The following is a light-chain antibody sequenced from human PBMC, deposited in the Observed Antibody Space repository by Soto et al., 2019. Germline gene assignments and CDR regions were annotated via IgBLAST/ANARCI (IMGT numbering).Light chain of an antibody. CDR3: CSYAGVPTYV. J-gene: IGLJ1*01. CDR2: DVN. CDR1: HRDIGTYNS. V-gene: IGLV2-11*01. Sequence: QSVLTQLRSVSGSPGQSVTVWCTGAHRDIGTYNSVSWYQQHPDKAPKLIIYDVNKRPSGVPDRFSGSKSGNTASLTISGLQEDDEADYYCCSYAGVPTYVFGSGTKLTVL.